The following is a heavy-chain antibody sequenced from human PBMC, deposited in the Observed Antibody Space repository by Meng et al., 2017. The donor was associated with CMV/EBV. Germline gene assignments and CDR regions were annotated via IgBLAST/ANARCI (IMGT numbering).Heavy chain of an antibody. CDR3: AREPPGNYIYYYYGMDV. V-gene: IGHV3-30*04. Sequence: GGSLRLSCAASGFTFSSYAMHWVRQAPDKGLEWVAVISYDGSNKYYADSVKGRFTISRDNSKNTLYLQMNSLRAEDTAVYYCAREPPGNYIYYYYGMDVWGQGTTVTVSS. CDR2: ISYDGSNK. J-gene: IGHJ6*02. CDR1: GFTFSSYA. D-gene: IGHD4-11*01.